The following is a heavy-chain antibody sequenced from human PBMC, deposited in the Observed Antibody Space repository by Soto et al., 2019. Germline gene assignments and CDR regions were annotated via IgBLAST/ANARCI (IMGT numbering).Heavy chain of an antibody. J-gene: IGHJ4*02. V-gene: IGHV3-74*01. Sequence: LRLSCAASGFTFSRFWMHWVRQAPGKGLVWVSRINTDGSSTTYADSVKGRFTISRDNAKNTLYLQMDSLRAEDTGVYYCTRDPGAYSSTWSFYFDSWGQGTLVTVSS. CDR2: INTDGSST. CDR1: GFTFSRFW. CDR3: TRDPGAYSSTWSFYFDS. D-gene: IGHD6-13*01.